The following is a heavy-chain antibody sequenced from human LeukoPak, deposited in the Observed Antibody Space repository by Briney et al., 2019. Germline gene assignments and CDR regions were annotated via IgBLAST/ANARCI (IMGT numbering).Heavy chain of an antibody. J-gene: IGHJ6*03. CDR2: INSHGSST. V-gene: IGHV3-74*01. CDR3: ARDRSGSYYYYYYMDV. Sequence: GGSLRLSCAASGFTFSRYWMHWVRQAPGQGLVWVSRINSHGSSTNYADSVKGRFTISRDNAKNSLYLQMNSLRAEDTAVYYCARDRSGSYYYYYYMDVWGKGTTVTISS. D-gene: IGHD1-26*01. CDR1: GFTFSRYW.